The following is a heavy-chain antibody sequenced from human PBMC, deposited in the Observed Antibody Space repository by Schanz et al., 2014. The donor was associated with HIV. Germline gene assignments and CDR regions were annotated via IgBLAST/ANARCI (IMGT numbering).Heavy chain of an antibody. J-gene: IGHJ4*02. CDR1: GFTFSSHA. V-gene: IGHV3-23*04. CDR3: AKDRTDSGWYKEGPRELGE. D-gene: IGHD6-19*01. Sequence: VQLVESGGGVVQPGRSLRLSCAASGFTFSSHAMTWVRQAPGKGLEWVSVISGSGRSTYYADSVKGRFTISRDSFNNTLYLHMSSLRAEDTAVYFCAKDRTDSGWYKEGPRELGEWGQGTLVTVSS. CDR2: ISGSGRST.